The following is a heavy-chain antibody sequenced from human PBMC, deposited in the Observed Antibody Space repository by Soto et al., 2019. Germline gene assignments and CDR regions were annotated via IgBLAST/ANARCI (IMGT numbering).Heavy chain of an antibody. Sequence: EVQLLESGGGLVQPGGSLRLSCAASGFTFNSNAMSWVRQAPGKGLEWVSTIRGNGCSTYYADSVKGRFTISRDNSRNTLYLQMNSLRGEDTAVYYWAQGGGDYSPFYWGQGTLVTVSS. D-gene: IGHD4-17*01. J-gene: IGHJ4*02. CDR2: IRGNGCST. CDR1: GFTFNSNA. V-gene: IGHV3-23*01. CDR3: AQGGGDYSPFY.